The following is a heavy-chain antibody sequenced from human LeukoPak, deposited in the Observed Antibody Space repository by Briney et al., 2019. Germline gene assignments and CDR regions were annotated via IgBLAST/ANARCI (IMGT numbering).Heavy chain of an antibody. D-gene: IGHD5-12*01. CDR1: GFSFSDYD. CDR3: ARDQEVATTD. Sequence: GGSLRLSCTASGFSFSDYDMSWIRQAPGKGLEWVSKISSSSSYKNYADSVKGRFTISRDNAKNSLYLQMNSLRAEDTAVSYCARDQEVATTDWGQGTLVTVSS. CDR2: ISSSSSYK. V-gene: IGHV3-11*06. J-gene: IGHJ4*02.